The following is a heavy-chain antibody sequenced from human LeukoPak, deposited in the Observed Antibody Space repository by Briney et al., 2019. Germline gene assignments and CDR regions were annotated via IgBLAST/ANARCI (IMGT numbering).Heavy chain of an antibody. CDR3: ARGSAYYNY. Sequence: PSETLSLTCTVSGGSMCSTSHYCGWIRQPPGKGLEWIGNIHYSGRTYYNPSLKSRVTISVDTSKNQFSLKLSSVTAADTAVYYCARGSAYYNYWGQGTLVPVSS. D-gene: IGHD3-3*01. CDR1: GGSMCSTSHY. CDR2: IHYSGRT. V-gene: IGHV4-39*07. J-gene: IGHJ4*02.